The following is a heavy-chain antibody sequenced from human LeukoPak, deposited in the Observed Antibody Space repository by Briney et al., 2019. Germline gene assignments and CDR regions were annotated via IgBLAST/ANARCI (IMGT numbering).Heavy chain of an antibody. J-gene: IGHJ6*02. D-gene: IGHD5-18*01. CDR1: GFTFSSYA. Sequence: LAGGSLRLSCAASGFTFSSYAMSWVRQAPGKGLEWVSAISGSGGSTYYADSVKGRFTISRDNSKNTLYLQMNSLRAEDTAVYYCAKDPVVDTAMVCYGMDVWGQGTTVTVSS. CDR3: AKDPVVDTAMVCYGMDV. CDR2: ISGSGGST. V-gene: IGHV3-23*01.